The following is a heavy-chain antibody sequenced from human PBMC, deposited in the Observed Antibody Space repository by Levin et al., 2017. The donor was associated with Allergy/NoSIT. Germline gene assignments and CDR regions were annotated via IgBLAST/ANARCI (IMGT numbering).Heavy chain of an antibody. CDR1: GSTTSLFY. D-gene: IGHD3-16*01. Sequence: SETLSLTCTVSGSTTSLFYWNWIRQTPGKGLEWIGYINHSGSTKYNPSLKSRVTISLDKSKNQFSLLLTSVTAAATAVYYCVRDTGGWYFDRWGQGTLVTVSS. J-gene: IGHJ5*02. CDR3: VRDTGGWYFDR. CDR2: INHSGST. V-gene: IGHV4-59*01.